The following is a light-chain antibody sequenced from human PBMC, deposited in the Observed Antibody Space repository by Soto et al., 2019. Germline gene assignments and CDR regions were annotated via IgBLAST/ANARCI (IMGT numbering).Light chain of an antibody. CDR3: QQYGTYLYT. V-gene: IGKV1-5*03. Sequence: DIQMTQSPSTLSAAVGDTVTITCRASQSINKWLAWYQQKPGKAPTLLIHTASTLEGLVQSRFSGSGSGTEFTLTTTGLQSDDFATYYCQQYGTYLYTFGQGTSLE. CDR2: TAS. CDR1: QSINKW. J-gene: IGKJ2*01.